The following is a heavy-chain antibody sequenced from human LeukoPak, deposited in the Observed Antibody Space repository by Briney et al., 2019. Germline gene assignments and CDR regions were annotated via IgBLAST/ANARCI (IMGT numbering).Heavy chain of an antibody. D-gene: IGHD6-19*01. J-gene: IGHJ4*02. CDR3: ARARWVSGCYYFDY. V-gene: IGHV3-7*01. CDR2: IKQDGSEI. CDR1: GFTFNNYW. Sequence: PGGSLRLSCAASGFTFNNYWMSWVRQAPGKGVVGVANIKQDGSEIYYVDSVKGRFTISRDNAKNSLYLQMNSLRAEDTAVYYCARARWVSGCYYFDYRGQGTLVTVSS.